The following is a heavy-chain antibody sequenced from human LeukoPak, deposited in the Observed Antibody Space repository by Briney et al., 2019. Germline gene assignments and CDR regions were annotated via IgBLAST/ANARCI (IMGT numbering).Heavy chain of an antibody. J-gene: IGHJ4*02. CDR1: GGSISSYY. D-gene: IGHD5-12*01. CDR3: ARYHNGYDDY. CDR2: IYYSGST. Sequence: SETPSLTCTVSGGSISSYYWSWIRQPPGKGLEWIGYIYYSGSTNYNPSLKSRVTISVDTSKNQFSLKLSSVTAADTALYYCARYHNGYDDYWGQGTLVTVSS. V-gene: IGHV4-59*12.